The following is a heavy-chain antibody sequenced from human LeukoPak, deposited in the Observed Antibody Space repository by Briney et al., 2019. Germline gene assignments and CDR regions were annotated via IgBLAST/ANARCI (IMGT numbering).Heavy chain of an antibody. V-gene: IGHV1-24*01. CDR1: GYTLTELS. D-gene: IGHD2-2*02. CDR3: ATGRYQLLYDWFDP. J-gene: IGHJ5*02. Sequence: ASVKVSCKVSGYTLTELSMHWVRQAPGKGLEWVGGFGPEDGETIYAQKFQGRVTMTEDTSTDTAYMELSSLRSEDTAVYYCATGRYQLLYDWFDPWGQGTLVTVSS. CDR2: FGPEDGET.